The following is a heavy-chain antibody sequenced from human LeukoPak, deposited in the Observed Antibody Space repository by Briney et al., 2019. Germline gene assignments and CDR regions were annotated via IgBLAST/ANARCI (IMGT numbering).Heavy chain of an antibody. CDR3: ARDLPGSYYAFDS. V-gene: IGHV4-59*01. CDR1: GGSISNNY. D-gene: IGHD1-26*01. J-gene: IGHJ3*02. CDR2: LYHNGNT. Sequence: KPSETLSLTCTVSGGSISNNYWSWLRQPPGKGLEWISYLYHNGNTNYNPSLKGRVTMSVDTSKNQFSLKLTSVTAADTAVYYCARDLPGSYYAFDSWGQGTMVSVSS.